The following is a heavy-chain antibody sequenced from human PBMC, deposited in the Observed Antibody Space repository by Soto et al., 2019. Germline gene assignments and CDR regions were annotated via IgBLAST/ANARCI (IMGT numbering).Heavy chain of an antibody. D-gene: IGHD5-12*01. CDR3: AGDGKRGYDCDY. V-gene: IGHV3-23*01. CDR1: GFTFSSYA. Sequence: GVLRLSCAASGFTFSSYAMSWVRQAPGKGLEWVSAISGSGGSTYYADSVKGRFTISRDNSKNTLYLQMNSLRAEDTAVYYCAGDGKRGYDCDYWGHGTLVTVSS. CDR2: ISGSGGST. J-gene: IGHJ4*01.